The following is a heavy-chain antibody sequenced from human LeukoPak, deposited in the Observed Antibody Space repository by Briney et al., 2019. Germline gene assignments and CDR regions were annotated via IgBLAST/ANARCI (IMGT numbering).Heavy chain of an antibody. CDR3: AMNAPMIGYCSSTSCRLPGVYWFDP. V-gene: IGHV3-7*01. J-gene: IGHJ5*02. CDR1: GFTFSSYW. D-gene: IGHD2-2*01. CDR2: IKQDGSEK. Sequence: GGSLRLSCAASGFTFSSYWMSWVRQAPGKGLEWVANIKQDGSEKYYVDSVKGRFTISRDNAKNSLYLQMNSLRAEDTAVYYCAMNAPMIGYCSSTSCRLPGVYWFDPWGQGTLVTVSS.